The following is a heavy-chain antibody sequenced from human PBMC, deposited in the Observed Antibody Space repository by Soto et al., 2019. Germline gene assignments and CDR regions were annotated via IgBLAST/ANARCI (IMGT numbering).Heavy chain of an antibody. Sequence: SVKGSCKASGYTFTSYYMHWGRQAPVQGLEWMGIINPSGGSTSYAQKFQGRVTMTRDTSTSTVYMELSRLRSEDTAVYYCARDGVEATPYYYYGMDVWGQGTTVTVSS. D-gene: IGHD1-26*01. V-gene: IGHV1-46*01. CDR1: GYTFTSYY. CDR2: INPSGGST. CDR3: ARDGVEATPYYYYGMDV. J-gene: IGHJ6*02.